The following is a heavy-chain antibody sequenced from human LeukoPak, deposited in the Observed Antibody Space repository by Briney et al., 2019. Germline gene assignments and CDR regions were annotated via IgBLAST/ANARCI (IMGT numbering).Heavy chain of an antibody. J-gene: IGHJ4*02. Sequence: ASVKVSCKASGYTFTGYYMHWARQAPGQGLEWMGWINPNSGGTNYAQKFQGRVTMTRDTSISTAYMELSRLRSDDTAVYYCARDREGYCYDSSGYYGYWGQGTLVTVPS. CDR2: INPNSGGT. CDR1: GYTFTGYY. CDR3: ARDREGYCYDSSGYYGY. V-gene: IGHV1-2*02. D-gene: IGHD3-22*01.